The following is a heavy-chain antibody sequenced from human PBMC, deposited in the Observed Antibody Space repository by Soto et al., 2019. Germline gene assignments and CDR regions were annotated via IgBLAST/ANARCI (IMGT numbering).Heavy chain of an antibody. CDR2: IYHSGST. V-gene: IGHV4-30-2*01. Sequence: QLQLQESGSGLVKPSQTLSLTCAVSGGSISSGGYSWSWIRQPPGKGLEWIGYIYHSGSTYYNPPLQSRVTTAVDRSKNQFSLKLSSVTAADTAVYYCASSYYYDSSGPDAFDIWGQGTMVTVSS. CDR1: GGSISSGGYS. D-gene: IGHD3-22*01. J-gene: IGHJ3*02. CDR3: ASSYYYDSSGPDAFDI.